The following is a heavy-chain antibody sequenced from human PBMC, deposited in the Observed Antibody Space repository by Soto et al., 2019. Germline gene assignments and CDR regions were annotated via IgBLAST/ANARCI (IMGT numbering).Heavy chain of an antibody. D-gene: IGHD3-10*01. CDR1: GYMFVTYG. Sequence: GASVKVSCKASGYMFVTYGINWVRQAPGQGLEWMGWISAYNGSTKYAQNLQGRVTMTTDASTSTAYMEMRSLRSDDTAVYYCARALDGSGSYYTDYWGPGTLVTVSS. CDR2: ISAYNGST. J-gene: IGHJ4*02. V-gene: IGHV1-18*01. CDR3: ARALDGSGSYYTDY.